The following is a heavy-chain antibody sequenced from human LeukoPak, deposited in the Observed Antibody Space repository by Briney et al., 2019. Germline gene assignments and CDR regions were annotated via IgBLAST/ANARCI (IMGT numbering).Heavy chain of an antibody. J-gene: IGHJ6*02. CDR1: GFTFSSYI. Sequence: KPGGSLRLSCAASGFTFSSYIMNWVRQAPGKGLEWVSSISSSSSYIYYADSVKGRFTISRDNAKNSLYLQMNSLRAEDTAVYYCARAYGSGPGNYYYGMDVWGQGTTVTVSS. CDR2: ISSSSSYI. V-gene: IGHV3-21*01. D-gene: IGHD3-10*01. CDR3: ARAYGSGPGNYYYGMDV.